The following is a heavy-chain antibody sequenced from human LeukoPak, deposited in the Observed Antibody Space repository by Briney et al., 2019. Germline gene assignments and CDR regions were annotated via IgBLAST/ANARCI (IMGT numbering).Heavy chain of an antibody. CDR1: GITFINHA. CDR3: ARNPGVGSSWYRLHY. V-gene: IGHV3-30-3*01. Sequence: GGSLRLSCAASGITFINHAMDWVRQAPGKGLEWVAVISYDGSDTYYADSVKGRFTISRDNSKSTLYLQMNSLRVDDTAVYYCARNPGVGSSWYRLHYWGQGTLVTVSS. J-gene: IGHJ4*02. CDR2: ISYDGSDT. D-gene: IGHD6-13*01.